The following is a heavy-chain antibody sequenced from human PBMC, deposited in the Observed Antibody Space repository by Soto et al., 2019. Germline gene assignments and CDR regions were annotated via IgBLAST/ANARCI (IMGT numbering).Heavy chain of an antibody. J-gene: IGHJ4*02. CDR2: IWDDGSNK. CDR3: ARGDYDYIWGSYRANFDF. V-gene: IGHV3-33*01. D-gene: IGHD3-16*02. Sequence: QVQLVESGGGVVQPGRSLRLSCAASGFTFSSYGMHWVRQAPGKGLEWVAVIWDDGSNKYYADSVKGRFTISRDNSKNTLYLQMNSLRAEDKAVYYCARGDYDYIWGSYRANFDFWGQGTLVTVSS. CDR1: GFTFSSYG.